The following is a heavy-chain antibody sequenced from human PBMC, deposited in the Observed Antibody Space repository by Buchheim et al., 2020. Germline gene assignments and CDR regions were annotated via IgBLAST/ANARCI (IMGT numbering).Heavy chain of an antibody. V-gene: IGHV4-39*01. J-gene: IGHJ4*02. CDR1: GGSISSSSYY. D-gene: IGHD3-22*01. CDR2: IYYSGST. Sequence: QLQLQESGPGLVKPSETLSLTCTVSGGSISSSSYYWGWIRQPPGKGLEWIGSIYYSGSTYYNPSLKSRISISVDTSKNQVSLKLSSVTAADTAMYYCARQGGIYYDCSGYYCDNWGQGTL. CDR3: ARQGGIYYDCSGYYCDN.